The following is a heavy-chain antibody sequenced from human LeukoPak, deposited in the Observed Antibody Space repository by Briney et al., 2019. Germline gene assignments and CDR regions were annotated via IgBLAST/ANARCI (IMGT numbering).Heavy chain of an antibody. V-gene: IGHV4-34*01. D-gene: IGHD3-10*01. CDR2: INHSGSP. J-gene: IGHJ3*02. CDR3: AKSNGYGLVDI. CDR1: GGSFTNYY. Sequence: SETLSLTCAVYGGSFTNYYWNWIRQSPGKGLEWIGEINHSGSPNYNPSLKSRVTISVDTSKNQFSLRLSSVTAADTAVYYCAKSNGYGLVDIWGQGTMVTVSS.